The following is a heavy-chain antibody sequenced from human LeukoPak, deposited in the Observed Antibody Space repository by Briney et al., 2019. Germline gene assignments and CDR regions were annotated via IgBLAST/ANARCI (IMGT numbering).Heavy chain of an antibody. Sequence: SETLSLTCTVSGGSISSYYWSWIRQPPGKGLEWIGYIYTSGSTNYNPSLKSRVTISVDTSKNQFSLKLSSVTAADTAVYYCARHVYCCGDCYSGWFDPWGQGTLVTVSS. J-gene: IGHJ5*02. CDR3: ARHVYCCGDCYSGWFDP. D-gene: IGHD2-21*02. CDR1: GGSISSYY. V-gene: IGHV4-4*09. CDR2: IYTSGST.